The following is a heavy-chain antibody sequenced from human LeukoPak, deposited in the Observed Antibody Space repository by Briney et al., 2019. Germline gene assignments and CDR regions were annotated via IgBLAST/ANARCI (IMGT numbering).Heavy chain of an antibody. Sequence: ASETLSLTCTVSGGSINSNYWSWIGQPPGKGLEWIGYIYYSGSTNYNPSLKSRVTIAVDTSKNQFSMNLSSVTAADTAVYYCARVVSGWYYFDFWGQGTLVTVSS. CDR3: ARVVSGWYYFDF. D-gene: IGHD6-19*01. CDR2: IYYSGST. CDR1: GGSINSNY. V-gene: IGHV4-59*01. J-gene: IGHJ4*02.